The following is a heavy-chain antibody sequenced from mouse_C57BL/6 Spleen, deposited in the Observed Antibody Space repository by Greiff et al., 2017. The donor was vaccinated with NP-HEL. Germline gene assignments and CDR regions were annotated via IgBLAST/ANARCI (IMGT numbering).Heavy chain of an antibody. Sequence: QVQLQQSGAELVRPGASVKLSCKASGYTFTDYYINWVKQRPGQGLEWIARIYPGSGNTYYNEKFKGKATLTAEKSSSTAYMQLSSLTSEDSAVYFCAREGDDYDGDYWGQGTTLTVSS. CDR2: IYPGSGNT. V-gene: IGHV1-76*01. CDR3: AREGDDYDGDY. J-gene: IGHJ2*01. CDR1: GYTFTDYY. D-gene: IGHD2-4*01.